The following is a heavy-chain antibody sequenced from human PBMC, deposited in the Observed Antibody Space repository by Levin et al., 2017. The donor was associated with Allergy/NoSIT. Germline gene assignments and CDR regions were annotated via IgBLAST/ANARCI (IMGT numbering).Heavy chain of an antibody. D-gene: IGHD3-3*01. CDR3: ARDHFGVAMVYYGMDV. V-gene: IGHV3-21*01. Sequence: GESLKISCAASGFTFSSYSMNWVRQAPGKGLEWVSSISSSSSYIYYADSVKGRFTISRDNAKNSLYLQMNSLRAEDTAVYYCARDHFGVAMVYYGMDVWGQGTTVTVSS. CDR1: GFTFSSYS. J-gene: IGHJ6*02. CDR2: ISSSSSYI.